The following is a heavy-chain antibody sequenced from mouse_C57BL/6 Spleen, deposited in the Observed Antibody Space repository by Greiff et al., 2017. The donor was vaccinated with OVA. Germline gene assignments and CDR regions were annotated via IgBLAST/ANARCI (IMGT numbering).Heavy chain of an antibody. V-gene: IGHV5-4*01. CDR2: ISDGGSYT. Sequence: EVKLVESGGGLVKPGGSLKLSCAASGFTFSSYAMSWVRQTPEKRLEWVATISDGGSYTYYPDNVKGRFTISRDNAKNNLYLQMSHLKSEDTAMYYGARDRTTLVARDYAMDYWGQGTSVTVSS. CDR3: ARDRTTLVARDYAMDY. J-gene: IGHJ4*01. D-gene: IGHD1-1*01. CDR1: GFTFSSYA.